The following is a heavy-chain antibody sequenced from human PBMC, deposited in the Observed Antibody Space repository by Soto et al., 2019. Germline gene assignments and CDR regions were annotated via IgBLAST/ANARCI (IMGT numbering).Heavy chain of an antibody. CDR2: ISCNSGKI. D-gene: IGHD1-7*01. Sequence: EVQLVESGGGLVQPGRSLTLSCEASGFAFDDHAMHWVRQVPGKGLEWVSSISCNSGKIGYAGSVKGRFTISRDNAKNFVYLQMNSLRTEDTALYYCAKDKSNEELSVYYYNGLDVWGQGTTVIVSS. V-gene: IGHV3-9*01. J-gene: IGHJ6*02. CDR3: AKDKSNEELSVYYYNGLDV. CDR1: GFAFDDHA.